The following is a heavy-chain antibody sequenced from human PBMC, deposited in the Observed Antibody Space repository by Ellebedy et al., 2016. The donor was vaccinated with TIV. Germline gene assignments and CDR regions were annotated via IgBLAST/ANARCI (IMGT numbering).Heavy chain of an antibody. CDR2: ISSSSSTI. V-gene: IGHV3-48*01. CDR1: GFTFSSYS. Sequence: PGGSLRLSCAASGFTFSSYSMNWVRQAPGKGLEWVSYISSSSSTIYYADSVKGRFTISRDNSKNTLYLQMNSLRAEDTAVYYCARYGASGDPVYYYYGMDVWGQGTTVTVSS. CDR3: ARYGASGDPVYYYYGMDV. D-gene: IGHD4-17*01. J-gene: IGHJ6*02.